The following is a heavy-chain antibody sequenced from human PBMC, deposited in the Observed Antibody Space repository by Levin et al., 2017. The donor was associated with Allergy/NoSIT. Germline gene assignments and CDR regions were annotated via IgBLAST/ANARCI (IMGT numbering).Heavy chain of an antibody. V-gene: IGHV3-30*18. D-gene: IGHD1-26*01. J-gene: IGHJ4*02. CDR1: GFTVSSYG. CDR3: AKDPGVGASAIDY. Sequence: GGSLRLSCAASGFTVSSYGMHWVRQARGKGLEWVAVISYDGSNKYYADSVKGRFTISRDNSKNTLYLQMNSLRAEDTAVYYCAKDPGVGASAIDYWGQGTLVTVSS. CDR2: ISYDGSNK.